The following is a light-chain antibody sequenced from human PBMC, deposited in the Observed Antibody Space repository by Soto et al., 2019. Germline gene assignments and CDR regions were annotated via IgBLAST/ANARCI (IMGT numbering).Light chain of an antibody. V-gene: IGKV3-15*01. Sequence: EIVMTQSPATLSVSPGERATLSCRASQSIVANLAWYQQRPGQAPRLLIYDASTRASGIPARFSGSGSGTEFTLTITSLQSEDFAVYYCQYYTTWTFGQGTKVEIK. J-gene: IGKJ1*01. CDR2: DAS. CDR3: QYYTTWT. CDR1: QSIVAN.